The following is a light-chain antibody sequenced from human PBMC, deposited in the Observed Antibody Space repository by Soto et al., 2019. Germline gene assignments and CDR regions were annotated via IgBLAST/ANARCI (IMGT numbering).Light chain of an antibody. J-gene: IGKJ1*01. V-gene: IGKV1-5*03. CDR3: QQYNSYPRT. CDR1: QSISSW. CDR2: KAS. Sequence: DIQMTQSPSTLSASVGDRVTITCRASQSISSWLAWYQQKPGKAPKLLIYKASSLESGVPSRFSGSGSGTEFTLTISSLQHDDFATYYCQQYNSYPRTLGQGTKVDIK.